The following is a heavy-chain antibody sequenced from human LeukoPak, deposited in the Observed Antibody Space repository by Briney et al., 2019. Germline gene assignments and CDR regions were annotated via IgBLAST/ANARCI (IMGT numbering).Heavy chain of an antibody. CDR1: GGSISSGGYY. V-gene: IGHV4-31*03. CDR2: IYYSGST. D-gene: IGHD2-2*01. CDR3: ARRPNFQQYCSSTSCYGHYYYMDV. Sequence: PSQTLSLTCTVSGGSISSGGYYWSWIRQHPGKGLEWIGYIYYSGSTYYNPSLKSRVTISVDTSKNQFSLKLSSVTAADTAVYYCARRPNFQQYCSSTSCYGHYYYMDVWGKGTTVTVSS. J-gene: IGHJ6*03.